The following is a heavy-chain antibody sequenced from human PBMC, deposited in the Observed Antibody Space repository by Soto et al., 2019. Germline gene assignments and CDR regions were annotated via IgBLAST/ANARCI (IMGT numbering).Heavy chain of an antibody. D-gene: IGHD2-21*01. V-gene: IGHV3-72*01. J-gene: IGHJ4*02. CDR3: TRAGILTTPYYFDY. CDR2: IRNKANSYTT. Sequence: LRLSCGASGFTFSDHYMDWVRQAPGKGLEWVGRIRNKANSYTTEYAASVKGRFTISRDDSRNSLYLQMNSLKTEDTAMYYCTRAGILTTPYYFDYWGQGTLVTVSS. CDR1: GFTFSDHY.